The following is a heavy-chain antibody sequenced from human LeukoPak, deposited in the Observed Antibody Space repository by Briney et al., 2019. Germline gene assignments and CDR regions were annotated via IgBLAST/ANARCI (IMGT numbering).Heavy chain of an antibody. V-gene: IGHV4-39*07. CDR2: IYYSGST. Sequence: SETLSLTCTVSGASISSNIYWWGWIRQPPGKGLEWIGSIYYSGSTYYNPSLKSRVTISVDTSKNQFSLKLSSVTAADTAVYYCARCPVGATNYYYYMDVWGKGTTVTVSS. D-gene: IGHD1-26*01. CDR3: ARCPVGATNYYYYMDV. J-gene: IGHJ6*03. CDR1: GASISSNIYW.